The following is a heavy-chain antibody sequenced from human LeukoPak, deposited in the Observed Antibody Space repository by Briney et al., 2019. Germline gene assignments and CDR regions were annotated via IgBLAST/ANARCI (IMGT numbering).Heavy chain of an antibody. CDR2: ISAYNGNT. Sequence: ASVKVSCKASGYTFTSYGISWVRQAPGQGLEWMGWISAYNGNTNYAQKLQGRVTMTTDTSTSTAYMELRSLRSDDTAVYYCARGLSSWCGGPTYYFDYGGQGTLVTVSS. CDR1: GYTFTSYG. J-gene: IGHJ4*02. D-gene: IGHD6-13*01. CDR3: ARGLSSWCGGPTYYFDY. V-gene: IGHV1-18*01.